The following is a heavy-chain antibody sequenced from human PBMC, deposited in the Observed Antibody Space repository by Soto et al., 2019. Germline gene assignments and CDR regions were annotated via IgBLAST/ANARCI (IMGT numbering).Heavy chain of an antibody. J-gene: IGHJ6*02. CDR3: ASLHPENYGMDV. CDR2: ISSSSSYI. D-gene: IGHD4-4*01. Sequence: GGSLRLSCAASGFTFSSYSMNWVRQAPGKGLEWVSSISSSSSYIYYADSVKGRFTISRDNAKNSLYLQMNSLRAEDTAVYYCASLHPENYGMDVWGQGTTVTVYS. CDR1: GFTFSSYS. V-gene: IGHV3-21*01.